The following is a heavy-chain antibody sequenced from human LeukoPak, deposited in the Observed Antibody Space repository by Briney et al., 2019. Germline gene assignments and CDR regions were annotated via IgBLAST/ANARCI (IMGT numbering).Heavy chain of an antibody. CDR2: IYYSGRT. V-gene: IGHV4-39*01. CDR1: GGSLSSGSNY. Sequence: PSETLSLTCTVSGGSLSSGSNYWGWIRQPPGKGLEWVGSIYYSGRTYYNSSLKSRVTISVDTSKNQFSLKLSSVTAADTAVYYCARHWLIPARTSYYMDVWDKGTTVTVSS. CDR3: ARHWLIPARTSYYMDV. J-gene: IGHJ6*03. D-gene: IGHD6-6*01.